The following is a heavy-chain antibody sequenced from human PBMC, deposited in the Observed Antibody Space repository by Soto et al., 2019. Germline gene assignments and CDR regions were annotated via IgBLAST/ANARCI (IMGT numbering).Heavy chain of an antibody. V-gene: IGHV1-69*13. CDR1: GGTFSSDA. D-gene: IGHD5-18*01. Sequence: ASVKVSCKASGGTFSSDAISWVRQAPGQGPEWMGGILPIFNTANYAQNFQGRVTITADESTSTSYMELTSLKSEDTAIYYCATGGRGYSSSFPRCYFEYWGHGTLVTVSS. CDR2: ILPIFNTA. J-gene: IGHJ4*01. CDR3: ATGGRGYSSSFPRCYFEY.